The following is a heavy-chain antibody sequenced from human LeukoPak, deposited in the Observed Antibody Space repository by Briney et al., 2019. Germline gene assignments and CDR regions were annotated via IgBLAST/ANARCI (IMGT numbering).Heavy chain of an antibody. CDR2: FDPEDGET. CDR3: ATDRIAARRFDY. J-gene: IGHJ4*02. D-gene: IGHD6-6*01. V-gene: IGHV1-24*01. CDR1: GYTFTSYD. Sequence: ASVKVSCKASGYTFTSYDINWVRQAPGKGLEWMGGFDPEDGETIYAQKFQGRVTMTEDTSTDTAYMELSSLRSEDTAVYYCATDRIAARRFDYWGQGTLVTVSS.